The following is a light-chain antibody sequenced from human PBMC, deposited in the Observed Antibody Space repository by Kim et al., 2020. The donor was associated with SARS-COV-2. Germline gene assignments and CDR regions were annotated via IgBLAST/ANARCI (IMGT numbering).Light chain of an antibody. J-gene: IGLJ2*01. CDR2: QDN. Sequence: SYELTQPPSVSVSPGQTVTITCSGDTSGVRLGNKYVSWYQQKAGQSPVVVIYQDNKRPSGIPERFSGSNSGNTATLTITGTQPMDEGVYYCQTWDYTTVPFGGGTQLTVL. CDR3: QTWDYTTVP. CDR1: RLGNKY. V-gene: IGLV3-1*01.